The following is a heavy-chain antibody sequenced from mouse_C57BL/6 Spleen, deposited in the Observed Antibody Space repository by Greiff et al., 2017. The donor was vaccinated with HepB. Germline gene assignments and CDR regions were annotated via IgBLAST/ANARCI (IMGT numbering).Heavy chain of an antibody. J-gene: IGHJ2*01. V-gene: IGHV1-76*01. D-gene: IGHD3-3*01. Sequence: QVQLQQSGAELVRPGASVKLSCKASGYTFTDYYINWVKQRPGQGLEWIARIYPGSGNTYYNEKFKGKATLTAEKSSSTAYMQLSSLTSEDSAVYFCSIEGGLYFDYWGQGTTLTVSS. CDR1: GYTFTDYY. CDR3: SIEGGLYFDY. CDR2: IYPGSGNT.